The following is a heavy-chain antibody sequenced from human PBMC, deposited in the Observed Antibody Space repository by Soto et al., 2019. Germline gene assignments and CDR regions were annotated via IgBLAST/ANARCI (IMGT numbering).Heavy chain of an antibody. J-gene: IGHJ6*02. CDR3: AKDRDGAAAGPTKFYGMAV. Sequence: EVQLLESGGGLVQPGGSLRLSCAASGFTFSSYAMRWVRQAPGKGLEWVSVISGSGDSTYYADSVRGRFTISRDNSKNTLYLQMNSLRAEDTAVYYCAKDRDGAAAGPTKFYGMAVWGQGTTVTFSS. D-gene: IGHD6-13*01. V-gene: IGHV3-23*01. CDR2: ISGSGDST. CDR1: GFTFSSYA.